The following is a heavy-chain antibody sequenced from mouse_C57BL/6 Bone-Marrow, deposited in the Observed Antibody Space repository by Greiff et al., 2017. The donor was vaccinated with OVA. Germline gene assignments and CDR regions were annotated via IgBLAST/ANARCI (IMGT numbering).Heavy chain of an antibody. CDR2: IRNKANGYTT. J-gene: IGHJ4*01. CDR3: ARSYGNYGMDY. CDR1: GFTFTDYY. V-gene: IGHV7-3*01. D-gene: IGHD2-1*01. Sequence: EVKLVESGGGLVQPGGSLSLSCAASGFTFTDYYMSWVRQPPGQALEWLGFIRNKANGYTTEYSASVKGRFTISRDNSQSILYLQMNALRAEDSATYYCARSYGNYGMDYWGQGTSVTVSS.